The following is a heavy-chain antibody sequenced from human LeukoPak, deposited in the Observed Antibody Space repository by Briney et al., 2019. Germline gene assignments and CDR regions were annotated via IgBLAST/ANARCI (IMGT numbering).Heavy chain of an antibody. V-gene: IGHV1-2*02. D-gene: IGHD5-12*01. CDR3: ARDRAMSGSYNWFDP. CDR1: GYTFTGHY. Sequence: GASVKVSCKTSGYTFTGHYMHWARQAPGQGLEWMGWINAKSGDTRCAQKFQGRVTMTRDTSTNTAYMELSSLRSDDTAVYYCARDRAMSGSYNWFDPWGQGTLVTVSS. J-gene: IGHJ5*02. CDR2: INAKSGDT.